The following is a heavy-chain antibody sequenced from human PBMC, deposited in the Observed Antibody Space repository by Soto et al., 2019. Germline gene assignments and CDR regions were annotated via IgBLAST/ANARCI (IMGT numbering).Heavy chain of an antibody. CDR3: AREMKFQEGRNWFDP. V-gene: IGHV3-53*02. CDR1: GFTVSSNY. Sequence: EVQLVETGGGLIQPGVSLRLSCAASGFTVSSNYMSWVRQAPGKGLEWVSVIYSGGSTYYADSVKGRFTISRDNSKNTLYLQMTSLRAEDTAVYYCAREMKFQEGRNWFDPWGQGTLVTVSS. D-gene: IGHD3-10*01. CDR2: IYSGGST. J-gene: IGHJ5*02.